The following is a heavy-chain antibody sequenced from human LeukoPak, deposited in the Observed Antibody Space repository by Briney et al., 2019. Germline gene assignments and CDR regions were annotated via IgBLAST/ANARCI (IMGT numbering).Heavy chain of an antibody. CDR2: ISGYNDGA. CDR1: GYIFTSYG. Sequence: ASVKVSCKASGYIFTSYGITWVRQALGEGLEWMGWISGYNDGAKYAQKFQGRVTMTTDTSTRTAYMELRSLRSDDTAVYYCVRVNWSDGDNWFDPWGQGTLVTVSS. J-gene: IGHJ5*02. V-gene: IGHV1-18*01. CDR3: VRVNWSDGDNWFDP. D-gene: IGHD1-1*01.